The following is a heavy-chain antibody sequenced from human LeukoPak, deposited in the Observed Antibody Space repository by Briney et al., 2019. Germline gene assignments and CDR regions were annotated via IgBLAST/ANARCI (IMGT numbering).Heavy chain of an antibody. CDR3: VRVSTGWYFDY. CDR1: GYTFTDFSDYY. J-gene: IGHJ4*02. Sequence: ASVKVSCRASGYTFTDFSDYYIHWVRQAPGQGLEWMGWTNPNSGATYYAHKFQGRVTMTRDTSINTAYMELSRLTSDDTVVYFCVRVSTGWYFDYWGQGTLVSVSS. D-gene: IGHD6-19*01. CDR2: TNPNSGAT. V-gene: IGHV1-2*02.